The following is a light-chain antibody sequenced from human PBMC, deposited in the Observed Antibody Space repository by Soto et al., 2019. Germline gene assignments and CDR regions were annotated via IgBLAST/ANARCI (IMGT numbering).Light chain of an antibody. CDR2: GAS. V-gene: IGKV3-20*01. J-gene: IGKJ5*01. Sequence: ELVLTQSPGTLSLSPGERATLSCRASQSVGSSFLAWYQQKPGQAPRLLIYGASSRVTGIPDRFSGSGSGTDFTLTISRLEPEDFAVYYCQQYGTSPPITFGQGTRLEIK. CDR3: QQYGTSPPIT. CDR1: QSVGSSF.